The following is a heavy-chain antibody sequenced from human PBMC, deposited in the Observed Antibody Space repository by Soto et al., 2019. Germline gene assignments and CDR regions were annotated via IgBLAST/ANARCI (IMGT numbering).Heavy chain of an antibody. CDR3: ARKRAAAHKVWFDP. Sequence: QVQLVQSGAEVKKPGASVKVSCKASGYTFTSYDINWVRQAIGQGLEWMGWMNPNSGNTGYAQKLQGRVTMTRNTCISTAYMELSSLRSEDTAVYYCARKRAAAHKVWFDPWGQETLVTVSS. V-gene: IGHV1-8*01. CDR1: GYTFTSYD. D-gene: IGHD6-13*01. CDR2: MNPNSGNT. J-gene: IGHJ5*02.